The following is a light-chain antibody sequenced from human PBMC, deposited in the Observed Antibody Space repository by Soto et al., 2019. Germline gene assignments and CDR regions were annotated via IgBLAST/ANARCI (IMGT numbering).Light chain of an antibody. CDR3: LQHDSYPLT. Sequence: DIKMTQSPPSLSAAVGDRVTITCRASQGIRNDLAWYQQKAGKAPKRLIYVASSLQSGVPSRFSGSGSGTEFTLTINSLQPEDFATYFCLQHDSYPLTFGQGTRLE. CDR1: QGIRND. V-gene: IGKV1-17*01. J-gene: IGKJ5*01. CDR2: VAS.